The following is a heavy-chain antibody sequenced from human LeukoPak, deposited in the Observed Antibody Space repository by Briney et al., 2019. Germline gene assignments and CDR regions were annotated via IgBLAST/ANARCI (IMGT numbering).Heavy chain of an antibody. CDR1: GFTFSSYG. J-gene: IGHJ6*03. D-gene: IGHD3-16*02. CDR2: TSSDGNNK. CDR3: AGGLYDYVWGSYRFGPMDV. Sequence: GGSLRLSCAASGFTFSSYGMHWVRQAPGKGLEWVAVTSSDGNNKYYADSVKGRFTISRDNSKNTLYLQMGSLRAEDMAVYYCAGGLYDYVWGSYRFGPMDVWGKGTTVTISS. V-gene: IGHV3-30*03.